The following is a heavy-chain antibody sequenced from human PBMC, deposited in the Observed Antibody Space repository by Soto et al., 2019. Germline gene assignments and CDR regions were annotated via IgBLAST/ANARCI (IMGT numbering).Heavy chain of an antibody. V-gene: IGHV3-7*01. J-gene: IGHJ4*02. Sequence: PGGSLRLSCAASGFTFSSYAMSWVRQAPGKGLEWVANIKQDGSEKYYVDSVKGRFTISRDNAKNSLYLQMNSLRAEDTAVYYCARGQVFDYWGQGTLVTVSS. CDR2: IKQDGSEK. CDR3: ARGQVFDY. CDR1: GFTFSSYA.